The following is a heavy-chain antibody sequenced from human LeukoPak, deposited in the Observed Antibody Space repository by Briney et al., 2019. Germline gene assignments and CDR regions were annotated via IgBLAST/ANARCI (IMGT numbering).Heavy chain of an antibody. CDR3: ARDRAYREGPTMGGY. CDR2: INPHNGNT. Sequence: ASVKVSCKASGYTFTSYAIHWVRQAPGQSLEWMGWINPHNGNTKYSQNFQGRITLSRDTSASTAYMDLSSLSFEDTAVYYCARDRAYREGPTMGGYWGQGTLVTVSS. CDR1: GYTFTSYA. D-gene: IGHD1-26*01. V-gene: IGHV1-3*01. J-gene: IGHJ4*02.